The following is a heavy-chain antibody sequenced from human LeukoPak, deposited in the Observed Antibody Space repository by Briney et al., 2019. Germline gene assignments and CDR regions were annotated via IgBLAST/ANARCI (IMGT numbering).Heavy chain of an antibody. J-gene: IGHJ4*02. CDR3: ARGNCDYVWGSYRYGGDFDY. Sequence: SETLSLTCTVSGGSISSGDYYWSWIRQPPGKGLEWIGYIYYSGSTYYNPSLKSRVTISVDTSKNQFSLKLSSVTAADTAVYYCARGNCDYVWGSYRYGGDFDYWGQGTLVTVSS. CDR2: IYYSGST. V-gene: IGHV4-30-4*01. CDR1: GGSISSGDYY. D-gene: IGHD3-16*02.